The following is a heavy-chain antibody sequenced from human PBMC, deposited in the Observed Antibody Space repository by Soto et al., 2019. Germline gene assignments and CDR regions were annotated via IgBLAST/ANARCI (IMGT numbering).Heavy chain of an antibody. CDR2: ISHSGST. J-gene: IGHJ4*02. CDR1: GGSISSGGYS. CDR3: ARGGLLPDY. D-gene: IGHD6-19*01. V-gene: IGHV4-30-2*01. Sequence: QLQLQESGSGLVKPSQTLSLTCAVSGGSISSGGYSWSWIRQPPGKGLEWIGYISHSGSTYYSPSLKSRVTISVDRSKNQFSLKLSSVTAADKAVYYCARGGLLPDYWGQGTLVTVSS.